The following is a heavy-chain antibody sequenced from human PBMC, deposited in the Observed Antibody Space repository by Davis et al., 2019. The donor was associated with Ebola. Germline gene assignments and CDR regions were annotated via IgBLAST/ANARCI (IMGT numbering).Heavy chain of an antibody. D-gene: IGHD3-10*01. Sequence: AASVKVSCKASGYTFTSYGISWVRQAPGQGLEWMGWISAYNGNTNYAQKLQGRVTMTTDTSTSTAYMELRSLRSDDTAVYYCAGGTMVRGVYYYGMDVWGQGTTDTVSS. CDR1: GYTFTSYG. CDR3: AGGTMVRGVYYYGMDV. J-gene: IGHJ6*02. CDR2: ISAYNGNT. V-gene: IGHV1-18*01.